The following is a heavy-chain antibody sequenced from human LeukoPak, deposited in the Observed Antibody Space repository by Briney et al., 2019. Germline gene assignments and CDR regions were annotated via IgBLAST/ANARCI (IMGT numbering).Heavy chain of an antibody. V-gene: IGHV1-8*01. CDR1: RYTFTNYD. D-gene: IGHD3-22*01. CDR2: MNPNSGNT. CDR3: AGGYLHNSGYYFDY. Sequence: ASVKVSCKASRYTFTNYDINWVRQATGQGLEWMGWMNPNSGNTGYAQKFQGRVTMTRNTSISTAYMELSSLRSEDTAVYYCAGGYLHNSGYYFDYWGQGTLVTVSS. J-gene: IGHJ4*02.